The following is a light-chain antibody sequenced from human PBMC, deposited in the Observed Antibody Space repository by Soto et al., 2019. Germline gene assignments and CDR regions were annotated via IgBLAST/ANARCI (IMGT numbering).Light chain of an antibody. Sequence: QSALTQPPSASGSPGQSVTISCTGTSSDVGGYNYVSWYQQHPGKAPKLMIYEVSKRPSGVPDRFSGSKSGKTASLTVSGLQVEDEADYYCSSYAGSSNLVFGGGTQLTVL. J-gene: IGLJ2*01. CDR3: SSYAGSSNLV. CDR1: SSDVGGYNY. V-gene: IGLV2-8*01. CDR2: EVS.